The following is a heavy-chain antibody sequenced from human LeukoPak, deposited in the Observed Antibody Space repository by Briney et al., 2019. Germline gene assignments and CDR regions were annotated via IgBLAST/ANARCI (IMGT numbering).Heavy chain of an antibody. CDR1: GFTFSSHG. CDR2: ISGSGGST. CDR3: AKGRSSSGWSSFDY. V-gene: IGHV3-23*01. D-gene: IGHD6-19*01. J-gene: IGHJ4*02. Sequence: PGGTLRLSCAASGFTFSSHGMSWVRQAPGKGLEWVSAISGSGGSTYYADSVKGRFTISRDNSKNTLYLQMNSLRAEDTAVYYCAKGRSSSGWSSFDYWGQGTLVTVSS.